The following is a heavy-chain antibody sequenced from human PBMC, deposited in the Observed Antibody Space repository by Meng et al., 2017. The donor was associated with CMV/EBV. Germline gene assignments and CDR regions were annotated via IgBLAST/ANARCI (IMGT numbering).Heavy chain of an antibody. CDR1: GYTFTSYD. J-gene: IGHJ2*01. D-gene: IGHD2-2*01. V-gene: IGHV3-7*01. CDR3: ARDRGYCSSTSCRYWYFDL. CDR2: IKQDGSEK. Sequence: SCKASGYTFTSYDINWVRQAPGKGLEWVANIKQDGSEKYYVDSVKGRFTISRDNAKNSLYLQMNSLRAEDTAVYYCARDRGYCSSTSCRYWYFDLWGRGTLVTVSS.